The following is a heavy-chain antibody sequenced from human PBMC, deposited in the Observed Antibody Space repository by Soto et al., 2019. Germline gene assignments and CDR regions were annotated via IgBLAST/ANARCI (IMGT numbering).Heavy chain of an antibody. D-gene: IGHD6-13*01. Sequence: LRLSCAASGFTFSSYGMHWVRQAPGKGLEWVAVISYDGSNKYYADSVKGRFTISRDNSKNTLYLQMNSLRAEDTAVYYCAKDRGIAAAGTNYYYYGMDVWGQGTTVTVSS. J-gene: IGHJ6*02. CDR3: AKDRGIAAAGTNYYYYGMDV. CDR1: GFTFSSYG. V-gene: IGHV3-30*18. CDR2: ISYDGSNK.